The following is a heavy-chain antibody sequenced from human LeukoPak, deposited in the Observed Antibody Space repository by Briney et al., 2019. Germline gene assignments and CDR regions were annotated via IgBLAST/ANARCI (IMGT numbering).Heavy chain of an antibody. CDR2: IYDSGST. D-gene: IGHD1-26*01. V-gene: IGHV4-39*01. CDR3: ARRRGDSGSYYVDY. J-gene: IGHJ4*02. Sequence: SETLSLTCTVSGGSIRSSYYYWGWIRQPPGKGLEWIGSIYDSGSTYYNPSLKSRVAISVDTSKNQFSLKLNSVTAADTAVYYCARRRGDSGSYYVDYWGQGTLVTVSS. CDR1: GGSIRSSYYY.